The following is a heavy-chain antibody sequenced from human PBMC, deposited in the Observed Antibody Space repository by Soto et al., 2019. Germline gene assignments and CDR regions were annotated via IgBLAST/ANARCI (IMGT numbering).Heavy chain of an antibody. CDR2: INHSGST. V-gene: IGHV4-34*01. Sequence: SETLSLTCAVYGGSFSGYYWSWIRQPPGKGLEWIGEINHSGSTNYNPSLKSRVTISVDTSKNQFSLKLSSVTAADTAVYYCARGLIFGYWGQGTLVTVSS. J-gene: IGHJ4*02. D-gene: IGHD3-10*02. CDR3: ARGLIFGY. CDR1: GGSFSGYY.